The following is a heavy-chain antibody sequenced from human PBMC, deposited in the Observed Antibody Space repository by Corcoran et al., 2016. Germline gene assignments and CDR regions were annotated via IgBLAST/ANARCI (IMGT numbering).Heavy chain of an antibody. CDR3: AREDGRDGSPGNY. J-gene: IGHJ4*02. D-gene: IGHD1-26*01. CDR1: GGSFSGYY. CDR2: INHSGST. Sequence: QVQLQQWGAGLLKPSETLSLTCAVYGGSFSGYYWSWIRQPPGKGLEWIGEINHSGSTNYNPSLKSRVTISVDTSKNQFSLKLSSVTAADTAVYYCAREDGRDGSPGNYWGQGTLVTVSS. V-gene: IGHV4-34*01.